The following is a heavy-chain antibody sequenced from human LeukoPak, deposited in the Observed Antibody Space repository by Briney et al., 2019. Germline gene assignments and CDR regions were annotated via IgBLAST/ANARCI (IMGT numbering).Heavy chain of an antibody. CDR2: VSGNGGTT. Sequence: GGSLRLSCAASGFTFSSYAMTWVRQAPGNGLEWVSTVSGNGGTTFYADSVKVRFTISRYNSKNTMDLQMNSLRAEDTAIYYCAKDLTITMVRGVPDLRWGQGTLVTVSS. D-gene: IGHD3-10*01. CDR1: GFTFSSYA. CDR3: AKDLTITMVRGVPDLR. V-gene: IGHV3-23*01. J-gene: IGHJ4*02.